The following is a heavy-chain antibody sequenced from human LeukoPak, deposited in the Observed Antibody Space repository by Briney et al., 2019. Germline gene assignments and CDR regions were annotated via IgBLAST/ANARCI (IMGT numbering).Heavy chain of an antibody. V-gene: IGHV3-11*04. CDR1: GFTFSDYY. CDR2: ISSSSTI. D-gene: IGHD6-13*01. CDR3: ARDSSPDAFDI. Sequence: PGGSLRLSCAASGFTFSDYYMSWIRQAPGKGLEWVSYISSSSTIYYADSVKGRFTISRDNAKNSLYLQMNSLRAEDTAVYSCARDSSPDAFDIWGQGTMVTVSS. J-gene: IGHJ3*02.